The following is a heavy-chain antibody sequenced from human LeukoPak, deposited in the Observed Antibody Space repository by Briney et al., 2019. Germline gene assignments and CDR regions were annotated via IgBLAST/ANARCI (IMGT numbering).Heavy chain of an antibody. CDR1: GFTFSSSA. CDR3: AKGDRTQWLTHTYDY. J-gene: IGHJ4*02. D-gene: IGHD6-19*01. CDR2: ISGGGGST. V-gene: IGHV3-23*01. Sequence: PGGSLRLSCAASGFTFSSSAMSWVRQVPGKGLEWVSAISGGGGSTYYADSVKGRFTISRDNSKNTLYLQMNSLRAEDTAVYYCAKGDRTQWLTHTYDYWGQGTLVTVSS.